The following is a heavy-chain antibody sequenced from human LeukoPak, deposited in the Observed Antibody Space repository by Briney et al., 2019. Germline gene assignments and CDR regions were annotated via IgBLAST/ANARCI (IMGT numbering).Heavy chain of an antibody. D-gene: IGHD5-18*01. CDR3: ARGRRYSYGYVDY. J-gene: IGHJ4*02. CDR2: IYHSGST. V-gene: IGHV4-38-2*02. CDR1: GYSISSGYY. Sequence: SETLSLTCTVSGYSISSGYYWGWIRQPPGKGLEWIGSIYHSGSTYYNPSLKSRVTISVDTSKNQFSLKLSSVTAADTAVYYCARGRRYSYGYVDYWGQGTLVTVSS.